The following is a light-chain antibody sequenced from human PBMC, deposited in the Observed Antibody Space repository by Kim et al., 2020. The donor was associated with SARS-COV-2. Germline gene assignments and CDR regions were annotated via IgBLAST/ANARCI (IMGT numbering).Light chain of an antibody. CDR3: QQYGSSPWT. CDR1: QSVSSNY. V-gene: IGKV3-20*01. CDR2: GAS. Sequence: SPGERATLSCRASQSVSSNYLAWYQQKPGQAPRLLIYGASSRATGIPDRFSGSGSGTDFTLTISRLEPEDFAVYYCQQYGSSPWTFGQGTKVDIK. J-gene: IGKJ1*01.